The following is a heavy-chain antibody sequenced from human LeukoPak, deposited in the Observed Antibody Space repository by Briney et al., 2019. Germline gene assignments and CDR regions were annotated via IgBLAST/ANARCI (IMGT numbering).Heavy chain of an antibody. Sequence: SETLSLTCTVSGGSISSSSYYWGWIRQPPGKGLEWIGSIYYRGSTFYTPSLKSRVTISVDTSKNQFSLKLSSVTAADTAVYYCARFREHLRRMRGHVEYYFDYWGQGTLVTVSS. V-gene: IGHV4-39*01. J-gene: IGHJ4*02. D-gene: IGHD1-1*01. CDR2: IYYRGST. CDR3: ARFREHLRRMRGHVEYYFDY. CDR1: GGSISSSSYY.